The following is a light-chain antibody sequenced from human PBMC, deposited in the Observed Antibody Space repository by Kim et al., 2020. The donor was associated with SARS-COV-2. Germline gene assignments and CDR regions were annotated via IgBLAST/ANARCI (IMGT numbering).Light chain of an antibody. CDR1: SRDVGSYNL. CDR2: EGS. Sequence: QSITISCTGTSRDVGSYNLVSWYQQHPGKAPKLMIYEGSKRPSGVSNRFSGSKSGNTASLTISGLQAEDEADYYCCSYAGSSTPYVFGTGTKVTVL. CDR3: CSYAGSSTPYV. J-gene: IGLJ1*01. V-gene: IGLV2-23*01.